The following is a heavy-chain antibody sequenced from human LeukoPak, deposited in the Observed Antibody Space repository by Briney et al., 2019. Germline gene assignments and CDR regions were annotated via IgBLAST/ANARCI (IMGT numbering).Heavy chain of an antibody. Sequence: RPSETLSLTCTVSGGSMSHHWSWIRQSPGKGLEWIGYISHTASTNYNPSLKSRVTMSVDTSKNQFSLKLSSVTAADTAVYYCARVRGYCSSTSCYTRPDYYYYMDVWGKGTTVTVSS. CDR1: GGSMSHH. CDR3: ARVRGYCSSTSCYTRPDYYYYMDV. V-gene: IGHV4-59*11. D-gene: IGHD2-2*02. CDR2: ISHTAST. J-gene: IGHJ6*03.